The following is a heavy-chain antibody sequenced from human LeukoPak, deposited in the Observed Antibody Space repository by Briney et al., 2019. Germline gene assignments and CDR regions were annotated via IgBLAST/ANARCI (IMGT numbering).Heavy chain of an antibody. V-gene: IGHV3-7*05. J-gene: IGHJ4*02. CDR3: AKDRITGTPYYFDY. CDR2: IKEDGNEK. Sequence: GGSLRLSCTASGFIFSTSLMSWVRQAPGKGLEWVANIKEDGNEKNYVDSVKGRFTISRDNDKNSLYLQMNSLRAEDTAVYYCAKDRITGTPYYFDYWGQGTLVTVYS. D-gene: IGHD1-20*01. CDR1: GFIFSTSL.